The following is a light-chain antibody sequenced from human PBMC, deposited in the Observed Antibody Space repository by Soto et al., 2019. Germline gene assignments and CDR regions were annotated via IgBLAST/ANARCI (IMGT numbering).Light chain of an antibody. J-gene: IGKJ5*01. Sequence: EIVLTHSPGTLSLSPGERATLSCRASQSVGSYLAWYQQRPGQPPRLLIYDASNRATGIPARFSGSGSGTDFTLTISSLEPEDFAVYYCQQRNNWQAFGQGTRLEN. CDR1: QSVGSY. CDR3: QQRNNWQA. V-gene: IGKV3-11*01. CDR2: DAS.